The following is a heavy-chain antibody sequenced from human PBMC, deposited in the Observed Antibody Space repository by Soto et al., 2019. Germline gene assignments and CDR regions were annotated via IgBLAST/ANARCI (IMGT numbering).Heavy chain of an antibody. J-gene: IGHJ5*02. V-gene: IGHV1-2*02. D-gene: IGHD2-15*01. CDR1: GYTFTGYY. Sequence: QVQLLQSGAEVKKPGASVKVSCKASGYTFTGYYMHWVRQAPGQGLEWMGWINPNSGGTNYAQKFQGRDTMTRDTSISKAYMELSRLISDDTAVYYCARGRGSFNCSDGSCYPTNWFDPWGQGTQVTDSS. CDR2: INPNSGGT. CDR3: ARGRGSFNCSDGSCYPTNWFDP.